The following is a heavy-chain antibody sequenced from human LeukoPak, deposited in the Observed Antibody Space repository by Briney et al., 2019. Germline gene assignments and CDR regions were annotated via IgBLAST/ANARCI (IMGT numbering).Heavy chain of an antibody. Sequence: LSGGSLRLSCAASGFTFSSYAMNWVRQAPGKGLEWVSAISGSSGRTYYADSVKGRFTISRDNSKNTLYLQMNSLRAEDTAVYYCAKPARTDYTDYWGQGTLVTVSS. J-gene: IGHJ4*02. V-gene: IGHV3-23*01. D-gene: IGHD1-14*01. CDR2: ISGSSGRT. CDR3: AKPARTDYTDY. CDR1: GFTFSSYA.